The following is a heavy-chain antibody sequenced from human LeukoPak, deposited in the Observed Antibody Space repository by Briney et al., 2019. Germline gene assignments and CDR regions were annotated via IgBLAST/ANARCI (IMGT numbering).Heavy chain of an antibody. V-gene: IGHV4-34*01. Sequence: SETLSLTCAVYGGSFSGDYWSWIRQPPGKGLEWIGEINHSGSTNYNPSLESRVTISVDTSKNQFSLKLSSVTAADTAVYYCARGPRMTRTYYYYYGMDVWGQGTTVTVSS. CDR2: INHSGST. CDR3: ARGPRMTRTYYYYYGMDV. J-gene: IGHJ6*02. D-gene: IGHD2-15*01. CDR1: GGSFSGDY.